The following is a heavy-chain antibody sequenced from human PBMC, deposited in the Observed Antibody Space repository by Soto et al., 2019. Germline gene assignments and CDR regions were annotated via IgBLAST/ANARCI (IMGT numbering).Heavy chain of an antibody. CDR1: GYTFTSYG. J-gene: IGHJ4*02. Sequence: QVQLLQSGADVKKPGASVKVSCKASGYTFTSYGISWVRQAPGQGLEWMGWISAYNGNTNYAQKLQGRVTKTTDTSPSIAYMELRSLRSDDTAVYYWASQFGSSTYGYWGQGTLVTVSS. CDR2: ISAYNGNT. V-gene: IGHV1-18*01. CDR3: ASQFGSSTYGY. D-gene: IGHD6-6*01.